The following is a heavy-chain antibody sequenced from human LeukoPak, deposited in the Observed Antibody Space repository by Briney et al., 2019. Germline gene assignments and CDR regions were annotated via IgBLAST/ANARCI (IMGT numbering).Heavy chain of an antibody. V-gene: IGHV3-23*01. CDR3: AKDLIPQEYDYVWGSYRSPFY. D-gene: IGHD3-16*02. CDR1: GFTFSSYA. J-gene: IGHJ4*02. CDR2: ISGSGGST. Sequence: PGRSLRLSCAASGFTFSSYAMHWVRQAPGKGLEWVSAISGSGGSTYYADSVKGRFTISRDNSKNTLYLQMNSLRAEDTAVYYCAKDLIPQEYDYVWGSYRSPFYWGQGTLVTVSS.